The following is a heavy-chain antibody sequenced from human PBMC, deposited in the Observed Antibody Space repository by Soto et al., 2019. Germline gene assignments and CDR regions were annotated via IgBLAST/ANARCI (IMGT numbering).Heavy chain of an antibody. J-gene: IGHJ4*02. D-gene: IGHD6-19*01. CDR3: AREPGYSSGWYGKGLFDY. CDR2: IIPIFGTA. V-gene: IGHV1-69*12. CDR1: GGTFSSYA. Sequence: QVQLVQSGAEVKKPGSSVKVSCKASGGTFSSYAISWVRQAPGQGLEWMGGIIPIFGTANYAQKFQGRVTITADESTSTAYRELSSLRSEDTAVYYCAREPGYSSGWYGKGLFDYWGQGTLVTVSS.